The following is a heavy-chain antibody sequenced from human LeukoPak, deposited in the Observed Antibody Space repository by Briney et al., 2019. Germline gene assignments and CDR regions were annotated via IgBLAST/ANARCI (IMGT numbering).Heavy chain of an antibody. CDR3: ARDSGEGGTLDH. CDR1: GFTFSSYN. J-gene: IGHJ4*02. V-gene: IGHV3-48*04. CDR2: INIVNNAI. Sequence: GGSLRLSCAASGFTFSSYNMNWVRQAPGKGLEWVSHINIVNNAIYYSDSVKGRFTISRDNAKNSLYLQMNSLRAEDTAVYYCARDSGEGGTLDHWGQGTLVTVSS. D-gene: IGHD1-26*01.